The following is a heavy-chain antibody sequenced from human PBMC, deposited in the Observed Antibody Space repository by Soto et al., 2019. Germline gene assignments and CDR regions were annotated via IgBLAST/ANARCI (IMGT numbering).Heavy chain of an antibody. CDR2: INHTGST. Sequence: SETLSLTCAVYGAPFSGYYWTWIRQPPGKGLEWIGEINHTGSTKYNPSLKSRVTISLDTSKNQFSLSLRSVTTTDTAVYYCARGREIFGAVTPFEYWGQGTQVTVSS. V-gene: IGHV4-34*01. CDR1: GAPFSGYY. J-gene: IGHJ4*02. CDR3: ARGREIFGAVTPFEY. D-gene: IGHD3-3*01.